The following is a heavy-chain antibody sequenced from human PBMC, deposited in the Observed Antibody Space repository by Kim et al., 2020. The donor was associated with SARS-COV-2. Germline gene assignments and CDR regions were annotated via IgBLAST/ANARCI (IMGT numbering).Heavy chain of an antibody. D-gene: IGHD2-15*01. J-gene: IGHJ6*02. CDR2: ISGSGGST. Sequence: GGSLRLSCAASGFTFSSYAMSWVRQAPGKGLEWVSAISGSGGSTYYADSVKGRFTISRDNSKNPLYLKMNSLRAEDTTVYYCAKTEGYCSGGSCYLGYYYYGMDVWGQGTTVTVSS. V-gene: IGHV3-23*01. CDR1: GFTFSSYA. CDR3: AKTEGYCSGGSCYLGYYYYGMDV.